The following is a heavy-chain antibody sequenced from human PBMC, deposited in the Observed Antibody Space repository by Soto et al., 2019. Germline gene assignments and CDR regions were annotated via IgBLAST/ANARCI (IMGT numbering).Heavy chain of an antibody. CDR2: INTAGDT. CDR3: ARVPKGQLWTFDY. V-gene: IGHV3-13*01. Sequence: EVQLVESGGGLVQPGGSLRLSCAASGFTFSSYDMHWVRQATGKGLEWVSAINTAGDTFYPGSAKGRITSSRENAKNALYLQMTSLRSGDTAVYYCARVPKGQLWTFDYWGQGTLVTVSS. D-gene: IGHD5-18*01. J-gene: IGHJ4*02. CDR1: GFTFSSYD.